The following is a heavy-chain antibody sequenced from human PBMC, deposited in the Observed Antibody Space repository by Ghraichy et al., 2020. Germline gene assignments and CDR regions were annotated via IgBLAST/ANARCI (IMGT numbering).Heavy chain of an antibody. D-gene: IGHD5-24*01. J-gene: IGHJ4*02. V-gene: IGHV3-33*01. CDR3: ARESWLQSNYNFDY. CDR1: GFTFNSYA. Sequence: GGSLRLSCAASGFTFNSYAMHWVRQAPGKGLEWVAIIWHDGSNRYYADSVKGRFTISRDNSKNALHLQMNSLRAEDTAVYYCARESWLQSNYNFDYWGQGTLVTVSS. CDR2: IWHDGSNR.